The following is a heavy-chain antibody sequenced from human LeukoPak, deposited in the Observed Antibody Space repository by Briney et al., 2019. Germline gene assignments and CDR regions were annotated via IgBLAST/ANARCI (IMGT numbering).Heavy chain of an antibody. D-gene: IGHD1-7*01. CDR1: GYSISTAYY. CDR2: VLRTGNT. J-gene: IGHJ4*02. V-gene: IGHV4-38-2*02. Sequence: SETLSLTCSVSGYSISTAYYWGWIRQPAGKGLEWIGSVLRTGNTHYSSSLKSRVTISVDTSTNQFSLQLRSVSAADTAIYYCATDPHPNWNSLLHDNWGQGTLVTVSS. CDR3: ATDPHPNWNSLLHDN.